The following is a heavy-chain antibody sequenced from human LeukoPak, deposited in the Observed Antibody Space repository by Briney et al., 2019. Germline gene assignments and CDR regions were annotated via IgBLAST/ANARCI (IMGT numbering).Heavy chain of an antibody. Sequence: SETLSLTRTVSGGSISSYYWSWIRQPPGKGLEWIGYIYYSGSTNYNPSLKSRVTISVDTSKNQFSLKLSSVTAADTAVYYCARQPGYSSGWNYFDYWGQGTLVTVSS. CDR3: ARQPGYSSGWNYFDY. CDR1: GGSISSYY. D-gene: IGHD6-19*01. J-gene: IGHJ4*02. V-gene: IGHV4-59*01. CDR2: IYYSGST.